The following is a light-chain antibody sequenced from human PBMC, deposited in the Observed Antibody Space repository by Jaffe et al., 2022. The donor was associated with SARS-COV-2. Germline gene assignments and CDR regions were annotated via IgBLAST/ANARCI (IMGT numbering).Light chain of an antibody. J-gene: IGLJ3*02. CDR1: ALPKKY. V-gene: IGLV3-10*01. CDR2: EDS. Sequence: SYELTQPPSVSVSPGQTARITCSGDALPKKYPYWYQQKSGQAPVLVIYEDSKRPSGIPERFSGSSSGTMATLTISGAQVEDEADYYCYSTDSSGNHRGLWVFGGGTKLTVL. CDR3: YSTDSSGNHRGLWV.